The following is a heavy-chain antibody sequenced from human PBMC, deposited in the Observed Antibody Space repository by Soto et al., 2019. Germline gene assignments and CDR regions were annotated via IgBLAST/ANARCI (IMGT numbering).Heavy chain of an antibody. D-gene: IGHD5-12*01. CDR1: GFTFNNFA. CDR3: ANEVDVAFSSLQYGMDV. CDR2: ISYDGTYK. V-gene: IGHV3-30*14. J-gene: IGHJ6*02. Sequence: GGSLRLSCAASGFTFNNFAMHWVRQAPGKGLEWVAFISYDGTYKYYADSVRGRFTVYRDNSKSTLFLQMNSLKFEDTTVYVCANEVDVAFSSLQYGMDVWGQGTTVTVSS.